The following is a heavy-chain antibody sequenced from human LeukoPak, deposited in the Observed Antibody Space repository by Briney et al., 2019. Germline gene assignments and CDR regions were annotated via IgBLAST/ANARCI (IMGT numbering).Heavy chain of an antibody. J-gene: IGHJ4*02. CDR2: IYSGGTT. D-gene: IGHD1-26*01. Sequence: PGGSLRLSCAASGFSVSSNYMNWVRQAPGKGLEWVSIIYSGGTTYYADSVKGRFTISRDNSKNTLYLRMNSLRAEDTAVYYCANKMRISGSYDDWGQGTLVTVSS. CDR3: ANKMRISGSYDD. CDR1: GFSVSSNY. V-gene: IGHV3-53*01.